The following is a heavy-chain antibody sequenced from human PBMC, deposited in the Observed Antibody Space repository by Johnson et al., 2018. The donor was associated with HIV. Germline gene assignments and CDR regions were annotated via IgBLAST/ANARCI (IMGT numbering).Heavy chain of an antibody. V-gene: IGHV3-66*01. CDR3: ARDGTTGPSGDAYDI. CDR1: GFTVSSNY. Sequence: VQLVASGGGLVQPGGSLRLSCAASGFTVSSNYMSWVRQAPGTGLEWVSVIYRDGGTYYADSVQGSFTLSRDNSQNTLYLQMNSLRAGDTAVYYCARDGTTGPSGDAYDIWGQGTMVTVSS. D-gene: IGHD4-17*01. J-gene: IGHJ3*02. CDR2: IYRDGGT.